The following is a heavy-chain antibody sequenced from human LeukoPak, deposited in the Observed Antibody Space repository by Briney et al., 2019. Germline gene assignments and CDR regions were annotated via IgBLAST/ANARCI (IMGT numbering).Heavy chain of an antibody. CDR2: MNPNSSNT. Sequence: ASVKVSCKASGYTFTSYDINWVRQATGRGLEWMGWMNPNSSNTGYAQKFQGRVTMTRNTSISTAYMELSSLRSEDTAVYYCAREYPADAFDIWGQGTMVTVSS. D-gene: IGHD2/OR15-2a*01. CDR1: GYTFTSYD. J-gene: IGHJ3*02. CDR3: AREYPADAFDI. V-gene: IGHV1-8*01.